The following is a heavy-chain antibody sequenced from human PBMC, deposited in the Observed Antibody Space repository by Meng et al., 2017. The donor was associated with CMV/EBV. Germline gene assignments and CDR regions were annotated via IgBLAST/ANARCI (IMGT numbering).Heavy chain of an antibody. CDR3: AKDFRELRDYSINTFDY. D-gene: IGHD2-15*01. CDR2: ISGSGGST. CDR1: GFTFSSYA. V-gene: IGHV3-23*01. Sequence: GESLKISCAASGFTFSSYAMSWVRQAPGKGLEWVSAISGSGGSTYDADSVKGRFTISRDNSKNTLYLQMNSLRAEDTAVYYCAKDFRELRDYSINTFDYWGQGTLVTVSS. J-gene: IGHJ4*02.